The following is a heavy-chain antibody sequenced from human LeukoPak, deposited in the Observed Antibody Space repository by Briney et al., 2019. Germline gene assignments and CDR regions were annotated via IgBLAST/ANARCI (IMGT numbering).Heavy chain of an antibody. Sequence: PSETLSLTCTVSGGSISSYYWSWIRQPPGKGLEWIGYIYYSGSTNYNPSLKSRVTISVDTSKNQFSLKLSSVTAAGTAVYYCARALYCSGGSCPFDYWGQGTLVTVSS. J-gene: IGHJ4*02. D-gene: IGHD2-15*01. CDR2: IYYSGST. V-gene: IGHV4-59*01. CDR3: ARALYCSGGSCPFDY. CDR1: GGSISSYY.